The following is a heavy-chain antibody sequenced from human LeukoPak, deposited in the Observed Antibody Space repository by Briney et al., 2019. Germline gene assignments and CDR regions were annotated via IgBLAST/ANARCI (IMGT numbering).Heavy chain of an antibody. Sequence: GGSLRLSCAASGFSVSSNYMSWVRQVPGKGLEWVSVIYIGGRTYYADSVKGRFTISRDNAKNSLYLQMNSLRAEDTAVYYCARRYEKDSLGYWGQGTLVTVSS. J-gene: IGHJ4*02. CDR1: GFSVSSNY. V-gene: IGHV3-66*04. CDR3: ARRYEKDSLGY. CDR2: IYIGGRT. D-gene: IGHD5-18*01.